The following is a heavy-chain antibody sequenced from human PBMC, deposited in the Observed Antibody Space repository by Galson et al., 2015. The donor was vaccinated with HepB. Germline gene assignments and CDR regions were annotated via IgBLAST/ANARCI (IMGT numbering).Heavy chain of an antibody. CDR3: ARDDGSSLTSVDAFEI. J-gene: IGHJ3*02. CDR1: GYTFTSYG. CDR2: ISAYNGNT. V-gene: IGHV1-18*04. Sequence: SVKVSCKASGYTFTSYGISWVRQAPGQGLEWMGWISAYNGNTNYAQKLQGRVTMTTDTSTSTAYMELRSLRSDDTAVYYCARDDGSSLTSVDAFEIWGQGTMVTVSS. D-gene: IGHD3-10*01.